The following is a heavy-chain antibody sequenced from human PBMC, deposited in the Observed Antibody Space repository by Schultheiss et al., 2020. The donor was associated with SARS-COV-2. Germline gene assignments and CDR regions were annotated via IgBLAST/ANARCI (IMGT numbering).Heavy chain of an antibody. D-gene: IGHD2-21*02. CDR3: AKDGVRYCGGDCPDY. V-gene: IGHV4-61*01. CDR2: IYYSGST. CDR1: GGSVSSGPYY. Sequence: SETLSLTCTVSGGSVSSGPYYWNWIRQPPGKGLEWIGYIYYSGSTNYNPSLKSRVTISVDTSKNQFSLKLSSVTAADTAVYYCAKDGVRYCGGDCPDYWGQGTLVTVSS. J-gene: IGHJ4*02.